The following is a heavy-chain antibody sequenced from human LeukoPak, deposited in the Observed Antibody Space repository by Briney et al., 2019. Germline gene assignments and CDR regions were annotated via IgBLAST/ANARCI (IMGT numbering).Heavy chain of an antibody. CDR1: GFTFSSYG. J-gene: IGHJ4*02. D-gene: IGHD5-12*01. V-gene: IGHV3-33*01. CDR3: ARGVRGYSGYDFGY. Sequence: GSLRLSCAASGFTFSSYGMHWVRQAPGKGLEWVAVIWYDGSNKYYADSVKGRFTISRDNSKNTLYLQMNSLRAEDTAVYYCARGVRGYSGYDFGYWGQGTLVTVPS. CDR2: IWYDGSNK.